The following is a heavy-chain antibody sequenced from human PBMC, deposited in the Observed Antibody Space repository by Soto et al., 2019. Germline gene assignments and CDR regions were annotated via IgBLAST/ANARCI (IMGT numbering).Heavy chain of an antibody. CDR2: INYSGST. Sequence: QVQLQESGPGLVKPSETLSLTCTVSGGSISSYYWTWIRQPPGKGLEWIGCINYSGSTNYNPSLNSRVTISVDTSKNQFSLNLSSVTAADTAVYYCARVRRHQGAYGLDVWGQGTTVTASS. J-gene: IGHJ6*02. V-gene: IGHV4-59*01. D-gene: IGHD3-16*01. CDR3: ARVRRHQGAYGLDV. CDR1: GGSISSYY.